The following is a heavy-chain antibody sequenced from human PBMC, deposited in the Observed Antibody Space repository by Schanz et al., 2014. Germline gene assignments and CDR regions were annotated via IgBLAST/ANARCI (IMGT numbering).Heavy chain of an antibody. CDR1: GFTFSPYW. CDR2: IKQDESEK. CDR3: VRDILHRVYDSGSP. V-gene: IGHV3-7*04. J-gene: IGHJ5*02. Sequence: EVQLVESGGGLVQPGGSLRLSCGSSGFTFSPYWMTWVRQAPGKGLEWVANIKQDESEKYYVDSVKGRFTISRDNAKNALFLHMNSLRAEDTAVYYCVRDILHRVYDSGSPWGQGTLVTVSS. D-gene: IGHD3-10*01.